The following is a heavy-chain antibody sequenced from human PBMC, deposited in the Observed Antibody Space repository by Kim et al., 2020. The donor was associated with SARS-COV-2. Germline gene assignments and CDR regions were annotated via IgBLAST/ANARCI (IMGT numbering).Heavy chain of an antibody. V-gene: IGHV4-34*01. CDR3: ARGLRKYSSGLYYFDY. Sequence: SETLSLTCAVYGGSFSGYYWSWIRQPPGKGLEWIGEINHSGSTNYNPSLKSRVTISVDTSKNQFSLKLSSVTAADTAVYYCARGLRKYSSGLYYFDYWG. CDR1: GGSFSGYY. D-gene: IGHD6-19*01. CDR2: INHSGST. J-gene: IGHJ4*01.